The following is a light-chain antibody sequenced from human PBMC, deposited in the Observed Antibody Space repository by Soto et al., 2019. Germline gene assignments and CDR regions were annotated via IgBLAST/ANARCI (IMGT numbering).Light chain of an antibody. Sequence: QSVLTQPASASGSPGQSVTISCTGTSSDVGGYNYVSWYQQHPGTAPKLIIYEVNNRPLGVSNRFSGSKSGNTASLTISGLQAGDEADYFCSSYTTSSSYVFGPGTRSPS. V-gene: IGLV2-14*01. J-gene: IGLJ1*01. CDR1: SSDVGGYNY. CDR3: SSYTTSSSYV. CDR2: EVN.